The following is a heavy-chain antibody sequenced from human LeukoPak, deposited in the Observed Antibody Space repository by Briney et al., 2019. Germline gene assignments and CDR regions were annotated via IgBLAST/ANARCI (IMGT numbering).Heavy chain of an antibody. J-gene: IGHJ4*02. CDR1: GFTFSSYS. Sequence: SGGSLRLSCAASGFTFSSYSMNWVRQAPGKGLEWVSFISGSTSTIYYADSVKGRFTISRGNAKNSLYLQMNSLRDEDTAVYYCARLFRVVVPAANTHFDYWGQGTLVTVSS. CDR2: ISGSTSTI. CDR3: ARLFRVVVPAANTHFDY. D-gene: IGHD2-2*01. V-gene: IGHV3-48*02.